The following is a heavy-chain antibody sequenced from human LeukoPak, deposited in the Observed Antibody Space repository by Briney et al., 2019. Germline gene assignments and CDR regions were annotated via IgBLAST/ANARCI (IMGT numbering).Heavy chain of an antibody. V-gene: IGHV4-59*08. J-gene: IGHJ6*02. CDR3: ARLYYYYGLDV. CDR1: GGSISSYS. Sequence: SETLSLTCTVSGGSISSYSWSWIRQPPGKGLEWIGYIYYSGSTNYNPSLKSRVTISLHTSKNQFSLKLSSVTAADTAVYYCARLYYYYGLDVWGQGTTVTVSS. CDR2: IYYSGST.